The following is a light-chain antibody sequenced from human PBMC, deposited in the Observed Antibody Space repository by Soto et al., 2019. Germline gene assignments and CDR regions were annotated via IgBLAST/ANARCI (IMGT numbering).Light chain of an antibody. CDR1: KLGDNC. V-gene: IGLV3-1*01. CDR3: QAWDSSTVV. J-gene: IGLJ2*01. CDR2: KDS. Sequence: SYELTQPPSVSVSPGQTASITCSGDKLGDNCACWYQQKQGQSPVLVIYKDSKRPSGIPEGFSGSNSGNTANLTISGTQAMDEADYYCQAWDSSTVVFGGGTKVTVL.